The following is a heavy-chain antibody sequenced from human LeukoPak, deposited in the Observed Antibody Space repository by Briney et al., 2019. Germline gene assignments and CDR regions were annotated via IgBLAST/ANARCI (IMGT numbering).Heavy chain of an antibody. CDR2: ISAYNANT. J-gene: IGHJ5*02. V-gene: IGHV1-18*01. D-gene: IGHD2/OR15-2a*01. CDR1: TYPFNTYG. Sequence: ASVKVSLKASTYPFNTYGFKWVRQAPGQGLEWMGWISAYNANTKCSQKLQGRVTMITNTSTSIAYMEMRSLRSDDTAVYYWARVLLFAPSLRLQSNWFDPWGQGTLVTVSS. CDR3: ARVLLFAPSLRLQSNWFDP.